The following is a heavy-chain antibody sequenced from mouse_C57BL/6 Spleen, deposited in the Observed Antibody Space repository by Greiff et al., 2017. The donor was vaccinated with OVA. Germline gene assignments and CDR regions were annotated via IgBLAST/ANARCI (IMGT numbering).Heavy chain of an antibody. J-gene: IGHJ1*03. CDR2: IYPGDGDT. D-gene: IGHD1-1*01. Sequence: QVQLQQSGAELVKPGASVKISCKASGYAFSSYWMNWVKQRPGKGLEWIGQIYPGDGDTNYNGKFKGKATLTADKSSSTAYMQLSSLTSEDSAVYFCARGDYGSKDFDVWGTGTTVTVSS. CDR3: ARGDYGSKDFDV. CDR1: GYAFSSYW. V-gene: IGHV1-80*01.